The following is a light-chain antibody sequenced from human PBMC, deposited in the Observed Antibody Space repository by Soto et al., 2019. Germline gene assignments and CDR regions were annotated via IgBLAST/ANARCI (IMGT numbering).Light chain of an antibody. CDR2: DAS. V-gene: IGKV3D-20*02. CDR3: QQRSNCPLT. CDR1: QSVSSSY. Sequence: EIVLTQSPGTLSLSPGERATLSCRASQSVSSSYLAWYQQKPGQAPRLLIYDASSRATGIPDRFSGSGSGTDFTLTISRLEPEDFAVYYCQQRSNCPLTFGGGTKVEIK. J-gene: IGKJ4*01.